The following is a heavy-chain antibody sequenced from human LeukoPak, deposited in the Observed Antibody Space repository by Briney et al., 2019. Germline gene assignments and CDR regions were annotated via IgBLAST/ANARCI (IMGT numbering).Heavy chain of an antibody. J-gene: IGHJ4*02. V-gene: IGHV1-18*01. CDR1: GYTFTSYG. D-gene: IGHD3-3*02. Sequence: ASVKVSCKASGYTFTSYGISWVRQAPGQGLEWMGWISAYNGNTNYAQKLQGRVTMTTDTSTSTAYMELRSLRSDDTAVYYCARDSVGPLSRPAPFDYWGQGTLVTVSS. CDR2: ISAYNGNT. CDR3: ARDSVGPLSRPAPFDY.